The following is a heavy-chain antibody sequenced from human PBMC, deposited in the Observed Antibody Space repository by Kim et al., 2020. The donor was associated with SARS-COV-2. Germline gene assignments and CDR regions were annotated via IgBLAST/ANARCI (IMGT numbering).Heavy chain of an antibody. Sequence: ASVKVSCKASGYTFTSYGISWVRQAPGQGLEWMGWISAYNGNTNYAQKLQGRVTMTTDTSTSTAYMELRSLRSDDTAVYYCARVLSRGSSSWLPDYWGQGTLVTVSS. CDR1: GYTFTSYG. J-gene: IGHJ4*02. D-gene: IGHD6-13*01. CDR2: ISAYNGNT. CDR3: ARVLSRGSSSWLPDY. V-gene: IGHV1-18*01.